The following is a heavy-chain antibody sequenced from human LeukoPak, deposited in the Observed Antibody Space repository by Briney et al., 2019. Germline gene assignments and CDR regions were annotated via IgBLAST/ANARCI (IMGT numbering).Heavy chain of an antibody. D-gene: IGHD3-9*01. V-gene: IGHV3-23*01. CDR1: GFIFHKYA. Sequence: GGSLRLSCAASGFIFHKYAVGCARQAPGKGLEWVSGISASGGTLFADSVRGRFTISRDNSKNTLYLEMNKLRDEDTAIYYCAKEGAYFESNGFFYLDYWGQGTPVTVSS. CDR3: AKEGAYFESNGFFYLDY. J-gene: IGHJ4*02. CDR2: ISASGGT.